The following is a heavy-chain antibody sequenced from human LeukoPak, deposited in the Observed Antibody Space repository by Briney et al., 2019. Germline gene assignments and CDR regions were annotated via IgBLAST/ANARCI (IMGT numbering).Heavy chain of an antibody. CDR1: GFTFSSYA. Sequence: GGSLRLSCAASGFTFSSYAMSWVRQAPGKGLEWVSAISGSGGSTYYADSVKGRFTISRDNSKNTLYLQMNSLRAEDTAVYYCARDRTAMHYSDYWGQGTLVTVSS. CDR3: ARDRTAMHYSDY. D-gene: IGHD2-2*01. J-gene: IGHJ4*02. V-gene: IGHV3-23*01. CDR2: ISGSGGST.